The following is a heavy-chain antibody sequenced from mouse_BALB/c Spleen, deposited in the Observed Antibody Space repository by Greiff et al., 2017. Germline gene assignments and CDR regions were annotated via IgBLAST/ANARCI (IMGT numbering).Heavy chain of an antibody. J-gene: IGHJ2*01. D-gene: IGHD2-1*01. CDR1: GFSFTGYG. V-gene: IGHV2-6-7*01. Sequence: QVQLKESGPGLVAPSQSLSITCPVSGFSFTGYGVNWVRQPPGKGLEWLGIIWGDGSTDYNSALKSRLSISKDNSKSQVFLKMNSLQTDDTARYYCARGNGNFYFDYWGQGTTLTVSS. CDR2: IWGDGST. CDR3: ARGNGNFYFDY.